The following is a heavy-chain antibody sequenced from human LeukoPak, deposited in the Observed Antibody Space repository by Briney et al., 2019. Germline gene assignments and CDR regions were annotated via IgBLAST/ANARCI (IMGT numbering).Heavy chain of an antibody. J-gene: IGHJ4*02. CDR3: TTDGVGIEGATFDY. CDR1: GFTFGDYA. D-gene: IGHD1-26*01. CDR2: IASETYGGTA. Sequence: PGRSLRLSCTASGFTFGDYAMTWVRQAPGKGLEWVGFIASETYGGTAEYAASVKGRFTISRDDSKSIAYLQMNSLKTEDTAVYYCTTDGVGIEGATFDYWGQGTLVTVSS. V-gene: IGHV3-49*04.